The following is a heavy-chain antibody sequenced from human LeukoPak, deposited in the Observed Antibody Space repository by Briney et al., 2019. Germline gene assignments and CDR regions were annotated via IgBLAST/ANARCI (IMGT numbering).Heavy chain of an antibody. CDR2: ISYDGSNK. V-gene: IGHV3-30*18. D-gene: IGHD3-3*01. CDR3: AKGQTYYDFWSGSSEPDY. CDR1: GFTFSSYG. Sequence: RPGGSLRLSCAASGFTFSSYGMHWVRQAPGKGLEWVAVISYDGSNKYYADSVKGRFTISRDNSKNTLYLQMNSLRAEDTAVYYCAKGQTYYDFWSGSSEPDYWGQGTLVTVSS. J-gene: IGHJ4*02.